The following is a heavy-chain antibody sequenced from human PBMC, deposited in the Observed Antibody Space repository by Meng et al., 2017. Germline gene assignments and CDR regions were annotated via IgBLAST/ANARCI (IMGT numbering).Heavy chain of an antibody. J-gene: IGHJ6*02. V-gene: IGHV4-34*01. CDR1: GGSFSGYY. CDR3: ARGPRKYHYYYYGMDV. D-gene: IGHD2-2*01. Sequence: SETLSLTCAVYGGSFSGYYWSWIRQPPGKGLEWIGEINHSGSTNYNPSLKSRVTISVDTSKNQFSLKLSSVTAADTAVYYCARGPRKYHYYYYGMDVWGQGTTVTVSS. CDR2: INHSGST.